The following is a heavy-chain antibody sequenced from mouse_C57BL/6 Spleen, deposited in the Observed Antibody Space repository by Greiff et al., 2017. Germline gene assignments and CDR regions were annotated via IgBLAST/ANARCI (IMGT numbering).Heavy chain of an antibody. CDR2: ISSGSSTI. CDR3: ARRITTVVEAMDY. CDR1: GFTFSDYG. J-gene: IGHJ4*01. V-gene: IGHV5-17*01. Sequence: EVQVVESGGGLVKPGGSLKLSCAASGFTFSDYGMHWVRQAPEKGLEWVAYISSGSSTIYYADTVKGRFTISRDNAKNTLFLQMTSLRSEDTAMYYCARRITTVVEAMDYWGQGTSVTVSS. D-gene: IGHD1-1*01.